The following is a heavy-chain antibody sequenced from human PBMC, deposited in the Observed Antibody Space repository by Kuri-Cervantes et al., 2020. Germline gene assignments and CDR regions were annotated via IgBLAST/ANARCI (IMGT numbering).Heavy chain of an antibody. J-gene: IGHJ6*03. Sequence: ASVKVSCKASGYTFTSYAMHWVRQAPGQRLEWMGWINAGNGNTKYSQKFQGRVTITRDTSASTAYMELSSLRSEDTAVYYCASQKQQLVWPPRRDYYMDVWGKGTTVTVSS. CDR3: ASQKQQLVWPPRRDYYMDV. CDR1: GYTFTSYA. V-gene: IGHV1-3*01. D-gene: IGHD6-13*01. CDR2: INAGNGNT.